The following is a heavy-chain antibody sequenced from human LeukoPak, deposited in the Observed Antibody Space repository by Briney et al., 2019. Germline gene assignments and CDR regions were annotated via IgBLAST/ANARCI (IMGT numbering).Heavy chain of an antibody. CDR2: IKEDGSAK. CDR3: ARSVIAVAGTVDY. CDR1: GFTFSSYW. Sequence: GGSLRLSCAASGFTFSSYWMSWVRQAPGKGLEWVANIKEDGSAKYYVDSVKGRFTISRDNAKNSLYLQMNSLRAEDTAVYYCARSVIAVAGTVDYWGQGTLVTVSS. V-gene: IGHV3-7*01. D-gene: IGHD6-19*01. J-gene: IGHJ4*02.